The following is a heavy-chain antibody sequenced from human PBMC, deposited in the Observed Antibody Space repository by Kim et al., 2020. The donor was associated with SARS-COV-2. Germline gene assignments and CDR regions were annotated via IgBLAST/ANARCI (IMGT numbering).Heavy chain of an antibody. V-gene: IGHV3-11*06. D-gene: IGHD1-26*01. J-gene: IGHJ4*02. Sequence: GSVKRRVTISRDNARNSLFLQMNSLRVEDTGVYFCARGYSVSWSRSYPRDYWGQGTLVTVSS. CDR3: ARGYSVSWSRSYPRDY.